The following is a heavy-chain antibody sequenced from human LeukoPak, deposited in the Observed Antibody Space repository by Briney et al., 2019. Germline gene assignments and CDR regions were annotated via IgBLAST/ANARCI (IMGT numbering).Heavy chain of an antibody. CDR3: ARDRLYYDILTGHRRDAFDI. CDR1: GYTFTSYG. V-gene: IGHV1-18*04. CDR2: ISPYNDNT. Sequence: ASVKVSCKASGYTFTSYGISWVRQAPGQGLEWMGGISPYNDNTNYAHKLKRRTTITTATSTSTSYMKLRSLRSDATAVYYCARDRLYYDILTGHRRDAFDIWGQGTMVTVSS. D-gene: IGHD3-9*01. J-gene: IGHJ3*02.